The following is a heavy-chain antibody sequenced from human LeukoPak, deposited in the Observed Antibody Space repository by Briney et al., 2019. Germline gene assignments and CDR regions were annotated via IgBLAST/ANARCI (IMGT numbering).Heavy chain of an antibody. Sequence: GGSLRLSCAASGFTVSSNYMSWVRQAPGKGLEWVSVIYSGGSTYYADSVKGRFTISRDNSKNTLYLQMNSLRAEDTAVYYCAREAYYYGSGSYRGLYYYYGMDVWGQGTTVTVSS. CDR1: GFTVSSNY. CDR3: AREAYYYGSGSYRGLYYYYGMDV. D-gene: IGHD3-10*01. V-gene: IGHV3-66*01. J-gene: IGHJ6*02. CDR2: IYSGGST.